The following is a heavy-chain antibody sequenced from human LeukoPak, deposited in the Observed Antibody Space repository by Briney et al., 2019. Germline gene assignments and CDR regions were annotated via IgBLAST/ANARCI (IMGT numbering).Heavy chain of an antibody. CDR1: GFTFSNAW. CDR2: IKSKTDGGTT. Sequence: PGGSLRLSCAASGFTFSNAWMTWVRQAPGKGLEWVARIKSKTDGGTTDYAAPVKGRFTISRDDSKNTLYLQMNSLKIEDTAVYYCICYTIFFGTPWGQGTLVTVSS. D-gene: IGHD2-2*02. CDR3: ICYTIFFGTP. J-gene: IGHJ5*02. V-gene: IGHV3-15*01.